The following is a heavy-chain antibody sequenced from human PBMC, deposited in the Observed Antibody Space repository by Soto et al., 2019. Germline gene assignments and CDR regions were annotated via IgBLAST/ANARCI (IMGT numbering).Heavy chain of an antibody. Sequence: ASVKVSCKASGYTFNFYGITWVRQAPGQGLEWMGWISGFNGNTNYAADLQGRVTMTTDTSTSTAYMGLRGLRSDDTAAYYCARIGVSSGHESPDFDSWGQGTLVTVSS. CDR3: ARIGVSSGHESPDFDS. CDR1: GYTFNFYG. J-gene: IGHJ4*02. V-gene: IGHV1-18*01. CDR2: ISGFNGNT. D-gene: IGHD3-16*01.